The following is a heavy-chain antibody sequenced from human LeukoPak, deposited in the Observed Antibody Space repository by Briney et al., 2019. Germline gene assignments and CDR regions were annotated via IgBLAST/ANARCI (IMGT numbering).Heavy chain of an antibody. CDR3: ATLRSGYYYDYFDY. D-gene: IGHD3-22*01. CDR2: IYPGDSDT. V-gene: IGHV5-51*01. J-gene: IGHJ4*02. Sequence: HGESLKISCKGSGYSFTNYWIGWVRQMPGKGLEWMGIIYPGDSDTKYSPSFQGQVTISADKSISTACLQWSSLKASDTAMYYCATLRSGYYYDYFDYWGQGTLVTVSS. CDR1: GYSFTNYW.